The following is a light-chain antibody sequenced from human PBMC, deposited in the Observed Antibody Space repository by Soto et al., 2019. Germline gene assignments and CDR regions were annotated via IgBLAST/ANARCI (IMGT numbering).Light chain of an antibody. CDR1: SSNIGAGFD. CDR3: QSYDKSLSALYV. V-gene: IGLV1-40*01. J-gene: IGLJ1*01. Sequence: QSVLTQPPSVSGAPGQRVTISCTGSSSNIGAGFDVHWYQQLPGTAPKLLIYGNNNRPSGVPDRFSGSKSGTSASLAITGLHAEDEANYYCQSYDKSLSALYVFGTGTKLTVL. CDR2: GNN.